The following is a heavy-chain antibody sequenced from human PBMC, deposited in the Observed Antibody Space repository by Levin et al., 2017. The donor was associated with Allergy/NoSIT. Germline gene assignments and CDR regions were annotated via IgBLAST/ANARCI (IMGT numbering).Heavy chain of an antibody. CDR1: GFKYGDFPDYA. CDR2: IGRNDHGGTT. D-gene: IGHD4-23*01. CDR3: VRGFVFGVNVIDH. Sequence: GESLKISCTASGFKYGDFPDYAMSWVRQAPGKGLEWVGFIGRNDHGGTTEYAASVKGRFSISRDDSKRIAYLQMNSLKNEDTAMYYCVRGFVFGVNVIDHWGQGSLVIVSS. V-gene: IGHV3-49*04. J-gene: IGHJ4*02.